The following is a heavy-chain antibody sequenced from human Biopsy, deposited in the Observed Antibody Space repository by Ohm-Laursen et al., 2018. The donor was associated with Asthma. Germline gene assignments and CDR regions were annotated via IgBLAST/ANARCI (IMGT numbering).Heavy chain of an antibody. J-gene: IGHJ4*02. CDR2: ISYDGSSI. CDR1: RFTYE. V-gene: IGHV3-30-3*01. Sequence: SLRLSCAASRFTYEMHCVRQAPGEGLEWVAVISYDGSSIYYADSVKGRFTISRDNSKNTLSLQMNSLTAEDTAVYYCAREGVAGTHIEDWGQGTLVTVSP. D-gene: IGHD6-19*01. CDR3: AREGVAGTHIED.